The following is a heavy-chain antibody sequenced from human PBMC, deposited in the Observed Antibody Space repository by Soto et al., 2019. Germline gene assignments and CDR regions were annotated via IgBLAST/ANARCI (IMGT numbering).Heavy chain of an antibody. CDR3: TGEDYYDSSGLY. D-gene: IGHD3-22*01. V-gene: IGHV3-15*07. Sequence: PGGSLRLSCAASGFTFSNAWMNWVRQAPGKGLEWVGRIKSKTDGGTTDYAAPVKGRFTISRDDSKNTLYLQMNSLKTEDTAVYYCTGEDYYDSSGLYWGQGTLVTVSS. J-gene: IGHJ4*02. CDR2: IKSKTDGGTT. CDR1: GFTFSNAW.